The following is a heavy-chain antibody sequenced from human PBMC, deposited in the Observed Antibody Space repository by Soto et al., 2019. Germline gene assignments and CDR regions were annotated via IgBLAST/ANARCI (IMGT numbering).Heavy chain of an antibody. CDR3: AKDGGGATDPDAFDI. Sequence: LRLSCAASGLTFSSYAMSWVRQAPGKGLEWVSAISGSGGSTYYADSVKGRFTISRDNSKNTLYLQMNSLRAEDTAVYYCAKDGGGATDPDAFDIWGQGTMVTVSS. J-gene: IGHJ3*02. CDR1: GLTFSSYA. D-gene: IGHD1-26*01. CDR2: ISGSGGST. V-gene: IGHV3-23*01.